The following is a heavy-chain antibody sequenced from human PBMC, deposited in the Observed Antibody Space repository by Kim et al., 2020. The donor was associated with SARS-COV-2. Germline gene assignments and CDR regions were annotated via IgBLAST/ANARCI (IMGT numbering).Heavy chain of an antibody. CDR2: TSSST. CDR3: VKSRGDY. Sequence: TSSSTNYEDSVKGRFISSRDSSKNTLYLQMNSLRAEDTAVYYCVKSRGDYWGQGTLVTVSS. D-gene: IGHD2-2*01. V-gene: IGHV3-23*01. J-gene: IGHJ4*02.